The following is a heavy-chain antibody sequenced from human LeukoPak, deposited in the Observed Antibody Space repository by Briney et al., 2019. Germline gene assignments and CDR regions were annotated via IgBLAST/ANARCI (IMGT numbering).Heavy chain of an antibody. CDR3: ARSSPLYYYDSSGYYPPGQFDY. J-gene: IGHJ4*02. CDR2: INAGNGNT. V-gene: IGHV1-3*03. CDR1: GYTFTGYY. D-gene: IGHD3-22*01. Sequence: ASVKVSCKASGYTFTGYYMHWVRQAPGQRLEWMGWINAGNGNTKYSQEFQGRVTITRDTSASTAYMELSSLRSEDMAVYYCARSSPLYYYDSSGYYPPGQFDYWGQGTLVTVSS.